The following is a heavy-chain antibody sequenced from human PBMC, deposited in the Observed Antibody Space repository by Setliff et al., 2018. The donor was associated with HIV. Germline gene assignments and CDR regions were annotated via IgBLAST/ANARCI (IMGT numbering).Heavy chain of an antibody. CDR3: ARAQEPTYYYGSGEDAFDI. CDR2: IDWDDDK. CDR1: GFSLSTSGMR. D-gene: IGHD3-10*01. Sequence: ESGPTLVNPTQTLTLTCTFSGFSLSTSGMRVSWIRQPPGKALEWLARIDWDDDKFYSTSLKTRLTISKDTSKNQVVLTMTNMDPVDTATYYCARAQEPTYYYGSGEDAFDIWGQGTMVTVSS. J-gene: IGHJ3*02. V-gene: IGHV2-70*04.